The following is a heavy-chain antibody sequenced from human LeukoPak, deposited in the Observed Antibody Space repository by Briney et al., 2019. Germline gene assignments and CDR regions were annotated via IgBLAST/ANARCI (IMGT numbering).Heavy chain of an antibody. J-gene: IGHJ4*02. D-gene: IGHD6-25*01. CDR1: GFIFSSYW. V-gene: IGHV3-74*03. Sequence: GGSLRLSCAASGFIFSSYWMHWVGQTPGEGPLWLSRINGDGTSTAYAHSVQGRFIISRDNAKNTLYLQMNSLRVDDTAVYYCTRQRHTPSDYWGQGTVVTVSS. CDR2: INGDGTST. CDR3: TRQRHTPSDY.